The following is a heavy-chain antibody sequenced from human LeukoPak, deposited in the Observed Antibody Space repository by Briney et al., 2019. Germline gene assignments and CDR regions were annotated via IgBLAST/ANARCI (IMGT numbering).Heavy chain of an antibody. CDR1: GGSISSSSYY. V-gene: IGHV4-39*07. J-gene: IGHJ4*02. CDR3: ARGDDYGDYWGLY. CDR2: IYYSGST. D-gene: IGHD4-17*01. Sequence: SETLSLTCTVSGGSISSSSYYWGWIRQPPGKGLEWIGSIYYSGSTYYNPSLKSRVTISVDTSKNQFSLKLSSVTAADTAVYYCARGDDYGDYWGLYWGQGTLVTVSS.